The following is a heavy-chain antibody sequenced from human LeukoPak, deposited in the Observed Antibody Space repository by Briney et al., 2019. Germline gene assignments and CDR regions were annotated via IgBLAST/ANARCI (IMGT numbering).Heavy chain of an antibody. CDR1: GGSISSGDYY. CDR2: IYYSGST. J-gene: IGHJ6*02. Sequence: PSETLSLTCTVSGGSISSGDYYWSWIRQPPGKGLEWIGYIYYSGSTYYNPSLKSRVTISVDTSKDQFSLKLSSVTAADTAVYYCARDGLLRYTLGMDVWGQGTTVTVSS. CDR3: ARDGLLRYTLGMDV. D-gene: IGHD3-9*01. V-gene: IGHV4-30-4*01.